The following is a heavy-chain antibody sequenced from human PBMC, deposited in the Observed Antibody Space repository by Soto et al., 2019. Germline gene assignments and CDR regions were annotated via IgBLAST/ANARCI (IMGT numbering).Heavy chain of an antibody. Sequence: SETLSLTCTVSGGSISSSSYYWGWIRQPPGKGLEWIGSIYYSGSTYYNPSLKSRVTISVDTSKNQFSLKLSSVTAADTAVYYCARRSGCSGGSCYLSYYFDYWGQGTLVTVSS. D-gene: IGHD2-15*01. J-gene: IGHJ4*02. CDR2: IYYSGST. CDR3: ARRSGCSGGSCYLSYYFDY. CDR1: GGSISSSSYY. V-gene: IGHV4-39*01.